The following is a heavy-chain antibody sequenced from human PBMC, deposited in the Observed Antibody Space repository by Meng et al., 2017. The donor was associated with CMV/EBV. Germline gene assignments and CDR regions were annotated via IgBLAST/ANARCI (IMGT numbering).Heavy chain of an antibody. CDR3: AKDIKKADYYGSGFYGMDV. D-gene: IGHD3-10*01. V-gene: IGHV3-9*01. CDR1: GFTFDDYA. CDR2: ISWNSGSI. J-gene: IGHJ6*02. Sequence: GGSLRLSCAASGFTFDDYAMHWVRQAPGKGLAWVSGISWNSGSIGYADSVKGRFTISRDNAKNSLYLQMNSLRAEDTALYYCAKDIKKADYYGSGFYGMDVWGQGTTVTVSS.